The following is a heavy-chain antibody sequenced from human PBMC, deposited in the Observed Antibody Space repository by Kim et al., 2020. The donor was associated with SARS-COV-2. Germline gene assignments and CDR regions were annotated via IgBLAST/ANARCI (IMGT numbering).Heavy chain of an antibody. J-gene: IGHJ4*02. Sequence: ASVKVSCQASGYTFTSYAMHWVRQAPGQRLEWMGWINAGNGNTKYSQKFQGRVTITRDTSASTAYMELSSLRYEDTAVYYCARFPYYYDSSDEQEFDYWGQGTLVTVSS. CDR1: GYTFTSYA. D-gene: IGHD3-22*01. CDR2: INAGNGNT. CDR3: ARFPYYYDSSDEQEFDY. V-gene: IGHV1-3*01.